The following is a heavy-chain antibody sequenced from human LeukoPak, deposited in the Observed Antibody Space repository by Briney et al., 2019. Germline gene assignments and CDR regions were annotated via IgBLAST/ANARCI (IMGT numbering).Heavy chain of an antibody. Sequence: ASVKVSCKASGYTFTSYNINWVRQATGQGLEWMGWMSPNSGNTGFVQKFQGRVTMTRNTSISTAYMELSSLRSEDTAVYYCARGDSGSYSDYWGQGTLVTVPS. V-gene: IGHV1-8*01. D-gene: IGHD1-26*01. CDR1: GYTFTSYN. CDR2: MSPNSGNT. J-gene: IGHJ4*02. CDR3: ARGDSGSYSDY.